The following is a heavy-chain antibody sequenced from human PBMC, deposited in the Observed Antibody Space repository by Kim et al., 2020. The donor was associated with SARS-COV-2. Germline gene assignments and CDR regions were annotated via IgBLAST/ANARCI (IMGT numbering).Heavy chain of an antibody. CDR2: ISGSGGST. D-gene: IGHD2-21*02. CDR1: GFTFSSYA. Sequence: GGSLRLSCAASGFTFSSYAMSWVRQAPGKGLEWVSAISGSGGSTYYADSVKGRFTISRDNSKNTLYLQMNSLRAEDTAVYYCAKALKTSFLGVTADAFDIWGQGTMVTVSS. V-gene: IGHV3-23*01. J-gene: IGHJ3*02. CDR3: AKALKTSFLGVTADAFDI.